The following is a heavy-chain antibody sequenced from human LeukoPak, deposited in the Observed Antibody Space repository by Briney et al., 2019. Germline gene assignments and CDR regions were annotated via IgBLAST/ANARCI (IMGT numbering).Heavy chain of an antibody. D-gene: IGHD1-26*01. Sequence: ASVKASCKASGYTFTGYYMHWVRQAPGQGLEWMGWINPNSGGTNYAQKFQGRVTMTRDTSISTAYMELSRLRSDDTAVYYCARALGGYSGSLRWFDPWGQGTLVTVSS. CDR1: GYTFTGYY. CDR3: ARALGGYSGSLRWFDP. J-gene: IGHJ5*02. CDR2: INPNSGGT. V-gene: IGHV1-2*02.